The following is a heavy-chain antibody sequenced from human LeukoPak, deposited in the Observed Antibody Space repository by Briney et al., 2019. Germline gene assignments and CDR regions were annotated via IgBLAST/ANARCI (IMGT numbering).Heavy chain of an antibody. Sequence: GGSLRLSCAASGFTFSSYGMHWVRQAPGKGLMWVSRVNGSSTTYADSVEGRFTISRDNARNTLYLQMNSLRAEDTAVYYCARSSYPYYFDYWGQGTLVTVSS. V-gene: IGHV3-74*01. CDR1: GFTFSSYG. D-gene: IGHD6-19*01. CDR3: ARSSYPYYFDY. J-gene: IGHJ4*02. CDR2: VNGSST.